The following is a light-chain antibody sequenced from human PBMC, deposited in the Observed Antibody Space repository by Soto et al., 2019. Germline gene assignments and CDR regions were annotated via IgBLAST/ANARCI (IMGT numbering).Light chain of an antibody. J-gene: IGKJ1*01. CDR3: QQYNKWWT. CDR2: DAS. V-gene: IGKV3-15*01. CDR1: QSVSNN. Sequence: EIVMTQSPVTLSVSPGERVTLSCRARQSVSNNLAWYQQRPGQAPKLLIYDASARATDIPVRFSGSGSGTEFTLTISSLQSEDSAVYYCQQYNKWWTFGQGTKVEIK.